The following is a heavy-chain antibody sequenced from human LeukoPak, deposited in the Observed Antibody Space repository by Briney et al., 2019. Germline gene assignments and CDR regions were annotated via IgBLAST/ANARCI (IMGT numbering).Heavy chain of an antibody. Sequence: ASVKVSCKASGGTFSSYAISWVRQAPGQGLEWMGGIIPIFGTANYAQKFQGRVTITADESTSTAYMELSSLRSEGTAVYYCARGGFTMIAPCDIWGQGTMVTVSS. V-gene: IGHV1-69*13. D-gene: IGHD3-22*01. J-gene: IGHJ3*02. CDR3: ARGGFTMIAPCDI. CDR1: GGTFSSYA. CDR2: IIPIFGTA.